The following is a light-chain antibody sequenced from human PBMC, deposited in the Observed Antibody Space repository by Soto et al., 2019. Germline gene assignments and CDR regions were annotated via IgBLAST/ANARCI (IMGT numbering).Light chain of an antibody. CDR2: LNSDGSH. CDR1: SGHNSYA. Sequence: QPVLTQPPSASASLGASVKLTCTLSSGHNSYAIAWHQQQPEKGPRYLMKLNSDGSHSKGDGFPDRFSGSSSGAAWYLPISSLQSEDEADYYCQTWSTDIRVFGGGTKLTVL. CDR3: QTWSTDIRV. V-gene: IGLV4-69*01. J-gene: IGLJ3*02.